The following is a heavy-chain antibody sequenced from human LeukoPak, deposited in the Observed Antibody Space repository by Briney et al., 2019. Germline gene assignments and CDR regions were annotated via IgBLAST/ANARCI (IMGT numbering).Heavy chain of an antibody. D-gene: IGHD6-19*01. CDR1: GGSISSYY. Sequence: SETLSLTCTVSGGSISSYYWSWIRQPPGKGLEWIGYIYYSGSTNYNPSLKSRVTISVDTSKNQFSLKLSSVTAADTAVYYCARVYSSGWTDYYYMDVWGKGTTVTVSS. J-gene: IGHJ6*03. CDR2: IYYSGST. V-gene: IGHV4-59*01. CDR3: ARVYSSGWTDYYYMDV.